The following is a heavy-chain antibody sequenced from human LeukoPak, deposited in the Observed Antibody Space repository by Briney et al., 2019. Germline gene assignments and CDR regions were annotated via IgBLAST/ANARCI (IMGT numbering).Heavy chain of an antibody. CDR3: ARLLVVPPLGRAFDI. CDR2: ISSSSSYI. V-gene: IGHV3-21*01. CDR1: GFTFSSYT. J-gene: IGHJ3*02. D-gene: IGHD2-8*02. Sequence: PGGSLRLSCAASGFTFSSYTMNWVRQAPGKGLEWVSSISSSSSYIYYADSVKGRFTISRDNAKNSLYLQMNSLRAEDTAVYYCARLLVVPPLGRAFDIWGQGTMVTVSS.